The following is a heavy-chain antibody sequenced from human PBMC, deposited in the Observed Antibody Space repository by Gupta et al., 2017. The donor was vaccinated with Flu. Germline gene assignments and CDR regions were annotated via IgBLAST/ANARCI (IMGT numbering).Heavy chain of an antibody. V-gene: IGHV3-21*02. CDR2: ISSGSSYK. Sequence: VQFVESDGGLVEPGGSLSLSCAASGFTFRPYSMRLVRPPPGKGLEWVSSISSGSSYKCYADSVKGRFTISRDDAKNSLYLQMNSLTVEDTSLFYCVRDGGPREDTGGWELRVDNWGQGILVTVSS. CDR1: GFTFRPYS. J-gene: IGHJ4*02. D-gene: IGHD6-19*01. CDR3: VRDGGPREDTGGWELRVDN.